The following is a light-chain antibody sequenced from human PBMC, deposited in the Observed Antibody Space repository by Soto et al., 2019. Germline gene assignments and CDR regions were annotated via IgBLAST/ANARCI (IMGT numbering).Light chain of an antibody. CDR1: QSLSSSY. J-gene: IGKJ4*01. CDR3: QQYGSSPPIT. CDR2: GAS. Sequence: ELVLTQSPGTLSLSPGERATLSCRASQSLSSSYLAWYQQKPGQAPRLLIYGASSRATGIPDRFSGSGSGTDFTLTISRLEPEDFAVYYCQQYGSSPPITFGGGTQGGYQ. V-gene: IGKV3-20*01.